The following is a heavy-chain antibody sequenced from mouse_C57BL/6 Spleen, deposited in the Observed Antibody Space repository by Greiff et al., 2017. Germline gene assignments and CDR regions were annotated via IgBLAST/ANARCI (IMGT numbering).Heavy chain of an antibody. J-gene: IGHJ2*01. Sequence: VQLQQSGAELVRPGASVKLSCTASGFNIKDDYMHWVKQRPEQGLEWIGWIDPENGDTEYAAKFQGKATITADTSSNTAYLQLSSLTSEDTAVYYCTTGYGRPDYWGQGTTLTVSS. CDR1: GFNIKDDY. D-gene: IGHD1-1*01. CDR2: IDPENGDT. CDR3: TTGYGRPDY. V-gene: IGHV14-4*01.